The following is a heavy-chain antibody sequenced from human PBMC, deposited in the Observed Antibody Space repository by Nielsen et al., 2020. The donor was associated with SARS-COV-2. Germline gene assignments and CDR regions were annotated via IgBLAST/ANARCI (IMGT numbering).Heavy chain of an antibody. V-gene: IGHV5-51*01. CDR3: ARHARPFGPWWLPPDY. CDR2: IYPGDSDT. Sequence: GESLKISCKGSGYSFTSYWIGWVRQMPGKGLEWMGMIYPGDSDTRYSPSFQGQVTISADKSISTAYLQWSSLKASDTAMYYCARHARPFGPWWLPPDYWGQGTLVTVSS. D-gene: IGHD2-15*01. J-gene: IGHJ4*02. CDR1: GYSFTSYW.